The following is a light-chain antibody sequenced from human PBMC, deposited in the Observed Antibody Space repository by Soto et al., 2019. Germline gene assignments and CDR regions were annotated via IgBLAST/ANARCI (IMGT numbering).Light chain of an antibody. CDR1: SSNFGSGYD. Sequence: QPVLTQPPSVSGAPGQRVTISCTGSSSNFGSGYDVQWYQQFPGTAPKLLIYANNNRPSGVPDRFSGSKSGTSASLAITGLQAEDEADYYCQSYDSSLSGSLVFGGGTKVTVL. CDR2: ANN. V-gene: IGLV1-40*01. CDR3: QSYDSSLSGSLV. J-gene: IGLJ2*01.